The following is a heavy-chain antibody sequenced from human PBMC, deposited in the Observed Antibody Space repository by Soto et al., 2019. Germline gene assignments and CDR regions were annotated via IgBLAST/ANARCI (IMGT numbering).Heavy chain of an antibody. CDR2: ISSNGGST. D-gene: IGHD3-10*01. V-gene: IGHV3-64*01. CDR3: ARDRGTVLPGGQEYWYFDL. J-gene: IGHJ2*01. Sequence: EVQLVESGGGLVQPGGSLRLSCAASGFTFSSYAMHWVRQAPGKGLEYVSAISSNGGSTYYANSVKGRFTISRDNSKNTLYLQMGSLRAEDMAVYYCARDRGTVLPGGQEYWYFDLWGRGTLVTVSS. CDR1: GFTFSSYA.